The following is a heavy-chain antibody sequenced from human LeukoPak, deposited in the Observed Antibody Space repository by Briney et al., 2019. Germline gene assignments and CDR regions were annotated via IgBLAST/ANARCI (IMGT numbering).Heavy chain of an antibody. V-gene: IGHV4-59*01. D-gene: IGHD6-13*01. CDR3: ARDGNWGIADNYYYYGMDV. J-gene: IGHJ6*02. CDR2: IYYSGST. Sequence: PSETLSLTCTVSGGSISSYYWSWIRQPPGKGLEWIGYIYYSGSTNYNPSLKSRVTISVDTSENQFSLKLSSVTAADTAVYYCARDGNWGIADNYYYYGMDVWGQGTTVTVSS. CDR1: GGSISSYY.